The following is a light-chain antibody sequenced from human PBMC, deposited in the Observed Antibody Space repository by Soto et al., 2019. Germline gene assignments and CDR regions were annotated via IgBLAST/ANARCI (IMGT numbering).Light chain of an antibody. CDR3: QHYNSYPLT. Sequence: DIQMTQSPSTLSASVADRVTITCRASQSFSTWLAWYQQKPGKAPKLLIYKASSLESGVPSRFSGSGSGPEFTLTISSLQPDDFATYYCQHYNSYPLTFGGGTKVEIK. V-gene: IGKV1-5*03. J-gene: IGKJ4*01. CDR2: KAS. CDR1: QSFSTW.